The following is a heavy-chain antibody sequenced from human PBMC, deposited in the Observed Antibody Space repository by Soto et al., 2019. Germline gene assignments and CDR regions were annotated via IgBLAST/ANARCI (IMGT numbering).Heavy chain of an antibody. Sequence: QVQLVQSGAGVKKPGASVKVSCKASGYTFTSYGISWVRQAPGQGLEWMGWISAYNGNTNYAQKLQGRVTMTTDTSTSTAYMELRSLRSDDTAVYYCARDESLDGSGSLRGNYWGQGTLVTVSS. D-gene: IGHD3-10*01. CDR1: GYTFTSYG. CDR3: ARDESLDGSGSLRGNY. CDR2: ISAYNGNT. J-gene: IGHJ4*02. V-gene: IGHV1-18*01.